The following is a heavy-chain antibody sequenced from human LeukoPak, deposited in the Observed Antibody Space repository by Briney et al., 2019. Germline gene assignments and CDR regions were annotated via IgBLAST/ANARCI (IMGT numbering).Heavy chain of an antibody. J-gene: IGHJ4*02. Sequence: KPSETLSLTCAVYGGSFSGYYWSWIRQPPGKGLEWIGEINHSGSTNYNPSLKSRVTISVDTSKNQFSLKLSSVTAADTAVYYCARATVTRDKYYFDYWGQGTLVTVSS. CDR1: GGSFSGYY. D-gene: IGHD4-17*01. CDR2: INHSGST. V-gene: IGHV4-34*01. CDR3: ARATVTRDKYYFDY.